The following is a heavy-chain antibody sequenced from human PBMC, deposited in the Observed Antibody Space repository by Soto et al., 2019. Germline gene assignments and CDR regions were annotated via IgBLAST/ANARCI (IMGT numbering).Heavy chain of an antibody. V-gene: IGHV1-3*01. CDR2: INAGNGNT. CDR3: AKALTTGYSSGWYVDY. D-gene: IGHD6-19*01. Sequence: ASVKVSCKASGYTFTSYAMHWVRQAPGQRLEWMGWINAGNGNTKYSQKFQGRVTITRDTSASTAYMELSSLRSEDTAVYYCAKALTTGYSSGWYVDYWGQGTLVTVSS. J-gene: IGHJ4*02. CDR1: GYTFTSYA.